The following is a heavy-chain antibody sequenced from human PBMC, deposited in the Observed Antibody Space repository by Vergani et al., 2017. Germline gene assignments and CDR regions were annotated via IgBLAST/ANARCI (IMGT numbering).Heavy chain of an antibody. CDR2: IDPSDSYT. D-gene: IGHD2-15*01. J-gene: IGHJ6*02. V-gene: IGHV5-10-1*04. Sequence: DVQLVPSGAAVKTPGESLRISCKGSGYSFTSYWISWVRQMPGKGLEWMGRIDPSDSYTNYSPSFQGQVTISADKSISTAYLQWSSLKASDTAMYYCARHRGWGLVVVAATPWYYYYGMDVWGQGTTVTVSS. CDR1: GYSFTSYW. CDR3: ARHRGWGLVVVAATPWYYYYGMDV.